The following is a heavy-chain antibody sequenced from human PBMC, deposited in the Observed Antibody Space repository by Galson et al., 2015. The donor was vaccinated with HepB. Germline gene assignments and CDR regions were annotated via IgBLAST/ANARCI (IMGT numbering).Heavy chain of an antibody. Sequence: SETLSLTCAVSGGSISSSNWWSWVRQPPGKGLEWIGEIYHSGSTNYNPSLKSRVTISVDKSKNQFSLKLSSVTAADTAVYYCARDPPPYGLRWFDPWGQGTLVTVSS. CDR2: IYHSGST. CDR1: GGSISSSNW. CDR3: ARDPPPYGLRWFDP. D-gene: IGHD3-10*01. J-gene: IGHJ5*02. V-gene: IGHV4-4*02.